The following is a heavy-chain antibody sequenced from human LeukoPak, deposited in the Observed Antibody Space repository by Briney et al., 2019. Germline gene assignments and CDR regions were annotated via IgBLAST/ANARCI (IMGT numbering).Heavy chain of an antibody. CDR3: AKVFSTYYFDS. D-gene: IGHD2/OR15-2a*01. J-gene: IGHJ4*02. V-gene: IGHV3-23*01. Sequence: PGGSLRLPCTGSGFTFSKNAMRWVRQAPGKGLEWVAAIGATGSTTYYADSVKGRFTISRDNSKNTIYLQMDSLRAEDTAIYYCAKVFSTYYFDSWGQGTLVTVSS. CDR1: GFTFSKNA. CDR2: IGATGSTT.